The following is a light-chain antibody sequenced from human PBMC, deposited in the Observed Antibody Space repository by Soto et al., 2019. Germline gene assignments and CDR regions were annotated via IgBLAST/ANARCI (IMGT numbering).Light chain of an antibody. CDR2: DAS. J-gene: IGKJ4*01. V-gene: IGKV3-11*01. CDR1: QSVNSY. CDR3: QLRSNWPPLT. Sequence: EIVLTQSPPTLSLSPGERATLSCRASQSVNSYLAWYQQKPGQAPRLLIYDASNRATGIPARFSGRGSGTDFTLTISSREPEDFAVYYYQLRSNWPPLTFGGGTKVEIK.